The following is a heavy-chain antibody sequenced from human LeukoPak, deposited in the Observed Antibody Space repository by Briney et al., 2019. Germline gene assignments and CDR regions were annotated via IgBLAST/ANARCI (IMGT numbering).Heavy chain of an antibody. J-gene: IGHJ5*02. CDR2: INNNGSTI. CDR1: GFTFSDYY. Sequence: GGSLRLSCAVSGFTFSDYYMSWIRQAPGKGLEWVSYINNNGSTIYYADSVKGRFTISRDNAKNSLYLQMNSLRAEDTALYYCARDSAYCGGDCYYWFDPWGQGTLVTVSS. V-gene: IGHV3-11*01. CDR3: ARDSAYCGGDCYYWFDP. D-gene: IGHD2-21*02.